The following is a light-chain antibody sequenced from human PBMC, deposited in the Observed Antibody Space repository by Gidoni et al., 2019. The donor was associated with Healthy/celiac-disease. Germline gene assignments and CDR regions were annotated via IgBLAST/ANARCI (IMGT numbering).Light chain of an antibody. V-gene: IGKV1-33*01. CDR1: QDISNY. CDR3: QQYDNPPFS. Sequence: DIQMTQSPYSLSASVGDRVTITCQASQDISNYSYWYQQKPGKAPKLLIYDASNLETGVPSRLSGSGSGTDFTFTIISLQPEDIATYYWQQYDNPPFSFXXXTKLEIK. CDR2: DAS. J-gene: IGKJ2*03.